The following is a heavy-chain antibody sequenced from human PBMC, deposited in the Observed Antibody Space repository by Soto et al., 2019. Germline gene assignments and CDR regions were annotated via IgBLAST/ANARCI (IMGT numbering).Heavy chain of an antibody. D-gene: IGHD3-10*01. CDR2: IYYLGST. Sequence: SETPSLTCIVSGDSVSEYFWRWIRQSPGKGLEWIGYIYYLGSTDYNPSLKSRVTISVDTSKRQFSLRLTSVTAADTAVYYCARDGYDGSGSPYPAYWGPGTQVTVSS. CDR3: ARDGYDGSGSPYPAY. V-gene: IGHV4-59*02. J-gene: IGHJ4*02. CDR1: GDSVSEYF.